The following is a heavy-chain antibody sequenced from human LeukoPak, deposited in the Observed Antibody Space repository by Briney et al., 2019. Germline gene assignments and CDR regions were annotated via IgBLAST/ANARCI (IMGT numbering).Heavy chain of an antibody. J-gene: IGHJ3*02. CDR1: GGSFSGYY. Sequence: PSETLSLTCAVYGGSFSGYYWSWIRQPPGKGLEWIGEINHSGSTNYNPSLKSRVTISVDTSKNQFSLKLSSVTAADTAVYYCAKDLWWFGEFPNVFDIWGQGTMVTVSS. CDR3: AKDLWWFGEFPNVFDI. D-gene: IGHD3-10*01. V-gene: IGHV4-34*01. CDR2: INHSGST.